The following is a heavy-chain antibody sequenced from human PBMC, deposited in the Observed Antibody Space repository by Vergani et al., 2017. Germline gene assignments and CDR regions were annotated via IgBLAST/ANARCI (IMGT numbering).Heavy chain of an antibody. V-gene: IGHV1-18*01. D-gene: IGHD3-22*01. Sequence: QVQLVQSGAEVKKPGASVKVSCKASGYTFTSYGISWVRKAPGQGLEWMGWIRAYNGNPNYAQNLQGKVTMTTDTSTSTAYMELRSLRSDDTAVYYCARALRYYDSSGYLDYWGQGTLVTVSS. J-gene: IGHJ4*02. CDR1: GYTFTSYG. CDR3: ARALRYYDSSGYLDY. CDR2: IRAYNGNP.